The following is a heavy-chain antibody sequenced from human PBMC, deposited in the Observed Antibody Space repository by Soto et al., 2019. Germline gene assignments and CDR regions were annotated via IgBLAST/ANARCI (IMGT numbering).Heavy chain of an antibody. CDR2: ISWNRGTI. Sequence: GGSLRLSCTASGFTFENYAMHWIRQAPGKGLEWVSGISWNRGTIGYADSVRGRFTISRDNAKNSLYLQMDSLRPEDTALYYCAKDKLYSNFEYYFDYWGQGTMVTVYS. D-gene: IGHD4-4*01. CDR3: AKDKLYSNFEYYFDY. J-gene: IGHJ4*02. V-gene: IGHV3-9*01. CDR1: GFTFENYA.